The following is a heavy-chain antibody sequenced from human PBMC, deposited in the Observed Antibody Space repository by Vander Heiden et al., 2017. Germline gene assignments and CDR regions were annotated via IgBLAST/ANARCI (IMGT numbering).Heavy chain of an antibody. CDR1: GNTFATYW. CDR3: ARGRGYSPYNWFDP. Sequence: EVQLVQSGAEVRKPGESLKISCTGSGNTFATYWIGWVRQMPGKGLEWMGIIYVDDSDTRYSPSFQGQVTISADKSINTAYLQWSSLKASDTAIYYCARGRGYSPYNWFDPWGQGTLVTVSS. D-gene: IGHD4-4*01. J-gene: IGHJ5*02. V-gene: IGHV5-51*01. CDR2: IYVDDSDT.